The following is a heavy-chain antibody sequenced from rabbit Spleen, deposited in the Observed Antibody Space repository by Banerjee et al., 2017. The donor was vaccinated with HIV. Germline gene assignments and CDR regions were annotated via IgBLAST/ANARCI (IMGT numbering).Heavy chain of an antibody. D-gene: IGHD7-1*01. CDR1: GFSFSSSDY. J-gene: IGHJ6*01. Sequence: QSLEESGGDLVKPGASLTLTCTASGFSFSSSDYMCWVRQAPGKGLEWISCIAGSNNAFTYSATWAKGRFTISKTSSTTVTLQMTSLTAADTATYFCARDTGTSFSSYGMDLWGQGTPRHRL. CDR3: ARDTGTSFSSYGMDL. V-gene: IGHV1S40*01. CDR2: IAGSNNAFT.